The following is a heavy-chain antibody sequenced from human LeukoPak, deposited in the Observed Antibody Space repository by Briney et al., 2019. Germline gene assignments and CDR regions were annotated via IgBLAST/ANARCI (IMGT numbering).Heavy chain of an antibody. CDR3: ARSRRYCRV. CDR1: GGSFSGYY. J-gene: IGHJ4*02. V-gene: IGHV4-34*01. Sequence: KPSETLSLTCAVYGGSFSGYYWSWIRQPPGKGLEWIGEINHSGSTNYNPSLKSRVTISVDTSKNQFSLKLSSVTAADTAVYYCARSRRYCRVWGQGTLVTVSS. CDR2: INHSGST. D-gene: IGHD2-15*01.